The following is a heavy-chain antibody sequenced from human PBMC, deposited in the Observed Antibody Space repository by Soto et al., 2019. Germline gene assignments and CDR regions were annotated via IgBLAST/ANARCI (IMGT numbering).Heavy chain of an antibody. V-gene: IGHV3-7*01. CDR2: IKKDGSAT. CDR3: ARDRGRGVGCFGTGASSYFDP. J-gene: IGHJ5*02. CDR1: GFTFSTYW. Sequence: EVQLVESGGGLVQPGGSLRLSCAASGFTFSTYWMSWVRQAPGKGLEWVANIKKDGSATSYVDSVKGRFTISRDNAKNSLYLQMNSLRAEDTAVYHCARDRGRGVGCFGTGASSYFDPWGQGTLVTVSS. D-gene: IGHD3-10*01.